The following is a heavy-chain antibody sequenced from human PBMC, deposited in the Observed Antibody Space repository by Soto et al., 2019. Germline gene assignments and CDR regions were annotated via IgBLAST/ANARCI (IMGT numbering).Heavy chain of an antibody. CDR1: GGSFSGYY. CDR3: ARERPYCSSTSCYRSYYYYYYYMDV. J-gene: IGHJ6*03. D-gene: IGHD2-2*01. V-gene: IGHV4-34*01. CDR2: INHSGST. Sequence: SETLSLTCAVYGGSFSGYYWSWIRQPPGKGLEWIGEINHSGSTNYNPSLKSRVTISVDTSKNQFSLKLSSVTAADTAVYYCARERPYCSSTSCYRSYYYYYYYMDVWGKGTTVT.